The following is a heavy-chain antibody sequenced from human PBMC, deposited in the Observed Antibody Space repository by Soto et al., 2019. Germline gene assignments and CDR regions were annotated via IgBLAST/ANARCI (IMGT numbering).Heavy chain of an antibody. J-gene: IGHJ3*02. CDR3: ARDLDGSGSYYNVEGAFDI. CDR2: IIPIFGTA. V-gene: IGHV1-69*06. Sequence: SVKVSCKASGGTFSSYAISWVRQAPGQGLEWMGGIIPIFGTANYAQKFQGRVTITADKSTSTAYMELSSLRSEDTAVYYCARDLDGSGSYYNVEGAFDIWGQGTMVTVSS. CDR1: GGTFSSYA. D-gene: IGHD3-10*01.